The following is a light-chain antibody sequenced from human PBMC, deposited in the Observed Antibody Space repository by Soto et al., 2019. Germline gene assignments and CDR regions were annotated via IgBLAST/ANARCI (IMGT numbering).Light chain of an antibody. CDR1: SSDVGGYNY. V-gene: IGLV2-8*01. Sequence: QSALTQPASASGSPGQSVTISCTGTSSDVGGYNYVSWYQHHPGKAPKLIIYDVSKRPSGVPDRFSGSKSGNTASLTVSGLQAEDEADYCCTSYRGNHNVLFGGGTKLTVL. J-gene: IGLJ2*01. CDR2: DVS. CDR3: TSYRGNHNVL.